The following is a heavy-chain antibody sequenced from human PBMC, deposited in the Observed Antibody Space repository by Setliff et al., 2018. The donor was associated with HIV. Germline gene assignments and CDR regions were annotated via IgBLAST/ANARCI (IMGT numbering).Heavy chain of an antibody. J-gene: IGHJ3*02. CDR2: LYHSGTT. Sequence: SETLSLTCAVSGYSISSGYYWGWIRQPPGKGLEWIASLYHSGTTYYNPSLKSRVTVSVDTSKNHFSLKLSSVTAADTAVYYCATSFYYGSGSYCAFDIWGQGTMVTVS. D-gene: IGHD3-10*01. V-gene: IGHV4-38-2*01. CDR1: GYSISSGYY. CDR3: ATSFYYGSGSYCAFDI.